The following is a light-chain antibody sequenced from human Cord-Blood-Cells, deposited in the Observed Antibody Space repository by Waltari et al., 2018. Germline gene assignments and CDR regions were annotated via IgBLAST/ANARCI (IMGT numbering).Light chain of an antibody. CDR1: QSMTSY. CDR3: QQKYSTPYT. CDR2: PAF. V-gene: IGKV1-39*01. Sequence: DMQMTQSPSSLSASVGDRVTITCRASQSMTSYLKWYQQKPGKAPKLQIYPAFSLESGVPSRFSSSGSGTEFILTISILQPEDFSTFYCQQKYSTPYTFGQGTKLEIK. J-gene: IGKJ2*01.